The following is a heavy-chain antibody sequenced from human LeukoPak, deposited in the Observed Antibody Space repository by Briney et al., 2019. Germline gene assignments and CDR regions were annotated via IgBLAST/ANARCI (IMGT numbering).Heavy chain of an antibody. J-gene: IGHJ4*02. D-gene: IGHD5-24*01. V-gene: IGHV3-11*01. Sequence: GGSLRLSCGASGFTFSDYYMSWIRQTPGKGLEWLAYVSTSASSIDYADSVKGRFTVSRDNGKNSLFLQMNSLRAEDTAIYYCVRVKGGWLGEKTYDYLGQGTLVTVSP. CDR2: VSTSASSI. CDR3: VRVKGGWLGEKTYDY. CDR1: GFTFSDYY.